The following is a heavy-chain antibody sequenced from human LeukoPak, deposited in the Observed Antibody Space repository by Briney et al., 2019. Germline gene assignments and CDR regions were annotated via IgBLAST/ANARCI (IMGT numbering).Heavy chain of an antibody. J-gene: IGHJ4*02. V-gene: IGHV1-24*01. Sequence: ASVKVSCKASGGTFSSYAISWVRQAPGKGLEWMGGFDPEDGETIYAQKFQGRVTMTEDTSTDTAYMELSSLRSEDTTVYYCATPGTGKEPYYFDYWGQGTLVTVSS. CDR2: FDPEDGET. CDR1: GGTFSSYA. D-gene: IGHD7-27*01. CDR3: ATPGTGKEPYYFDY.